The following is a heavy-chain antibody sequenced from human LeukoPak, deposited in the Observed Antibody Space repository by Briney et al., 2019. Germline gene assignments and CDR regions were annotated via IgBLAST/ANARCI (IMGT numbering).Heavy chain of an antibody. D-gene: IGHD4-17*01. J-gene: IGHJ6*04. CDR3: ARTAVTTDYYYYYGMDV. Sequence: SETLSLTCAVYGGSFRGYYWSWIRQPPGKGLEWIGEINHSGSTNYNPSLKSRVTISVDTSKNQFSLKLSSVTAADTAVYYCARTAVTTDYYYYYGMDVWGKGTTVTVSS. CDR1: GGSFRGYY. V-gene: IGHV4-34*01. CDR2: INHSGST.